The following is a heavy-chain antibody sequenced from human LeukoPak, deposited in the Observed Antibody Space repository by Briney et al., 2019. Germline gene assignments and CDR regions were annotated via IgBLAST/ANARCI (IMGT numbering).Heavy chain of an antibody. CDR1: GYTLTELS. CDR2: FDPEDGET. V-gene: IGHV1-24*01. D-gene: IGHD6-6*01. J-gene: IGHJ6*03. Sequence: ASVKVSCKVSGYTLTELSMHWVRQAPGKGLEWMGGFDPEDGETIYAQKFQGRVTMTEDTSTDTAYMELSSLRAEDTAVYYCARGQYSSSRTFKYYYYYYMDVWGKGTTVTVSS. CDR3: ARGQYSSSRTFKYYYYYYMDV.